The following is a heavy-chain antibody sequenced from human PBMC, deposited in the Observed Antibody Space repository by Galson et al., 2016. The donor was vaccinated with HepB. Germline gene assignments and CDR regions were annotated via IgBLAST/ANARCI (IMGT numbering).Heavy chain of an antibody. Sequence: SLRLSCAASGFTASSNHMSWVRQAPGKGLEWVSVIYSGGTTYYDYSVKGRFTITRDNSKNTLYLQMNSLRAEDAAVYYCARDLHEYYYGTDVWGQGTTVTVSS. CDR1: GFTASSNH. J-gene: IGHJ6*02. CDR3: ARDLHEYYYGTDV. CDR2: IYSGGTT. V-gene: IGHV3-66*01.